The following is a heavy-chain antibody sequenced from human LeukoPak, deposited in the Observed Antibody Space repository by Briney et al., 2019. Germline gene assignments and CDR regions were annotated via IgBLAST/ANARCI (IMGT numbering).Heavy chain of an antibody. CDR1: GFTFSSFG. D-gene: IGHD2-2*01. J-gene: IGHJ4*02. Sequence: GGSLRLSCAASGFTFSSFGMNWVRQAPGKGLEWVSSISSGTGYIFYADSVKGRFTISRDNAKTSLYLQMNSLRAEDTATYYCARATRWFDYWGQGTLVTVSA. CDR2: ISSGTGYI. V-gene: IGHV3-21*01. CDR3: ARATRWFDY.